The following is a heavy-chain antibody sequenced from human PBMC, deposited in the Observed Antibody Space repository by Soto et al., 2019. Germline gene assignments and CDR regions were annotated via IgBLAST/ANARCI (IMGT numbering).Heavy chain of an antibody. CDR1: GFSLSTSGVS. CDR2: IFWDDDK. Sequence: QITLKESGPTLVRPTQTLTLTCTFSGFSLSTSGVSVAWIRQPPGKALEWLALIFWDDDKRYHPSLKSRLTITKDTSRNQVVLRMTNMAPVDAATYFCAHSYPHYGYWRGRWKNCFGPWGQGTPVTVSS. V-gene: IGHV2-5*02. CDR3: AHSYPHYGYWRGRWKNCFGP. D-gene: IGHD3-3*01. J-gene: IGHJ5*02.